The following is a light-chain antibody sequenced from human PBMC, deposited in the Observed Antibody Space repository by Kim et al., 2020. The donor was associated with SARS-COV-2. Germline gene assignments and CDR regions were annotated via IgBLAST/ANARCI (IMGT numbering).Light chain of an antibody. CDR3: STWDDSLNGPV. V-gene: IGLV1-44*01. J-gene: IGLJ2*01. CDR1: SSNIGSNT. CDR2: SND. Sequence: GQRVTISCSGSSSNIGSNTVNWYQQLPGTAPKLLIYSNDKRPSGVPDRISGSKSGTSASLAISGLQSEDEADYYCSTWDDSLNGPVFGGGTQLTVL.